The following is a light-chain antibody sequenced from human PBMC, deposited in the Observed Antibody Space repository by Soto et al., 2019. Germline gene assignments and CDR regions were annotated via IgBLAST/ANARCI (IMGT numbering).Light chain of an antibody. CDR3: SSYTSSSTLEV. V-gene: IGLV2-14*01. Sequence: QSVLTQPASVSGSPGQSITISCTGTSSDVGGYNYVSWYQQHPGKAPKLIIYDVTNRPSVVSNRFSGSKSGNTASLTISGLQAEDEADYYCSSYTSSSTLEVFGTGTKVTIL. CDR1: SSDVGGYNY. CDR2: DVT. J-gene: IGLJ1*01.